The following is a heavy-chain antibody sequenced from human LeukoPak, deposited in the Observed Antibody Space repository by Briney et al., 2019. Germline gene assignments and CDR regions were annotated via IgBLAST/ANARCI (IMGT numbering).Heavy chain of an antibody. CDR3: ARPFSIGGATIGAFDI. D-gene: IGHD1-26*01. Sequence: GGSLRLSCAASGFTFSTYSMNWVRQAPGKGLEWVSSISSSSSYIYYADSVKGRFTISRDNAKDSLYLQMNGLRAEDTAFYYCARPFSIGGATIGAFDIWGQGTMVTVSS. CDR1: GFTFSTYS. J-gene: IGHJ3*02. V-gene: IGHV3-21*01. CDR2: ISSSSSYI.